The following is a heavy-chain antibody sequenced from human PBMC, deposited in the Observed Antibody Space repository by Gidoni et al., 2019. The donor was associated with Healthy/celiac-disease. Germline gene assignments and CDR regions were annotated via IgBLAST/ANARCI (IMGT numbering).Heavy chain of an antibody. V-gene: IGHV3-30-3*01. D-gene: IGHD1-26*01. CDR2: ISYDVSND. CDR1: GFTFSSYA. J-gene: IGHJ4*02. Sequence: QVQLVESGGGVVQPGRFLRVYVAASGFTFSSYAMPWVRQAPGQGLECVAVISYDVSNDSYADSVKGRFTISRANSKNTLYLQMNSLRAEDTAVYYCARDRLFWDSTGYYFDYWGQGTLVTVSS. CDR3: ARDRLFWDSTGYYFDY.